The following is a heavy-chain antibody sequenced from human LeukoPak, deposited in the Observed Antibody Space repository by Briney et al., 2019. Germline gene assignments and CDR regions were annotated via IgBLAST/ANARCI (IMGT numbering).Heavy chain of an antibody. Sequence: SETLSLTCTVSGGSISSYYWSWIRQPPGKGLEWIGYIYTSGGTNYNPSLKSRVTISVDTSKNQFSLKLSSVTAADTAVYYCAGLLVGATTSPFDPWGQGTLVTVSS. V-gene: IGHV4-4*09. CDR2: IYTSGGT. CDR3: AGLLVGATTSPFDP. CDR1: GGSISSYY. J-gene: IGHJ5*02. D-gene: IGHD1-26*01.